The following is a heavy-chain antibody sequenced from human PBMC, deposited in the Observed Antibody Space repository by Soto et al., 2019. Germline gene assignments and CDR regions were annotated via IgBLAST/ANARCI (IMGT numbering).Heavy chain of an antibody. CDR1: GGTFSSYA. V-gene: IGHV1-69*13. CDR2: IIPIFGTA. CDR3: ARQLLAARLYYGMDV. J-gene: IGHJ6*02. Sequence: ASVKVSCKASGGTFSSYAISWVRQAPGQGLEWMGGIIPIFGTANYAQKFQGRVTITADESTSTAYMELSSLRSEDTAVYYCARQLLAARLYYGMDVWGQGTTVTVSS. D-gene: IGHD6-6*01.